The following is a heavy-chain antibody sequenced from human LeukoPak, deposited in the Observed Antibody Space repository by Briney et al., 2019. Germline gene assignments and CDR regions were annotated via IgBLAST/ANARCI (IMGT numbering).Heavy chain of an antibody. CDR1: GFTFDDYA. V-gene: IGHV3-9*03. CDR3: AKVQLRFLEWSPLDP. CDR2: ISWNSGSI. D-gene: IGHD3-3*01. J-gene: IGHJ5*02. Sequence: GGSLRLSCAASGFTFDDYAMHWVRQAPGKGLEWVSGISWNSGSIGYADSVKGRFTISRDNAKNSLYLQMNSLRAEDMALYYCAKVQLRFLEWSPLDPWGQGTLVTVSS.